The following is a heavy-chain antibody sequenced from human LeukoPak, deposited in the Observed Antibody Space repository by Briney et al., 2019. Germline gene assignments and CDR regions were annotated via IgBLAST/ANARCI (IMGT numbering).Heavy chain of an antibody. J-gene: IGHJ4*02. D-gene: IGHD2-15*01. CDR1: GYTFTGYY. Sequence: ASVKVSCKASGYTFTGYYMHWVRQAPGQGLEWMGWINPNSGGTNYAQKFQGRVTMTRDTSISTAYMELSRLRSDDTAVYYCARVRYEVVVVAAANDYWGQGTLVTVSS. CDR3: ARVRYEVVVVAAANDY. V-gene: IGHV1-2*02. CDR2: INPNSGGT.